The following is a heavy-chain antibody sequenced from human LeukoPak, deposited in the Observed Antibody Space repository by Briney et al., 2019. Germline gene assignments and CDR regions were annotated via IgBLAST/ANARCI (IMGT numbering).Heavy chain of an antibody. CDR1: GGSISSGGYY. CDR2: IYHSGST. V-gene: IGHV4-30-2*01. Sequence: SETLSLTCTVSGGSISSGGYYWIWIRQPPGKGLDWIGYIYHSGSTYYNPSLKSRVTMSVDTSENQFSLKLSSVTAADTAVYYCARDPYCSSTSCSGWFDPWGQGTLVTVSS. CDR3: ARDPYCSSTSCSGWFDP. J-gene: IGHJ5*02. D-gene: IGHD2-2*01.